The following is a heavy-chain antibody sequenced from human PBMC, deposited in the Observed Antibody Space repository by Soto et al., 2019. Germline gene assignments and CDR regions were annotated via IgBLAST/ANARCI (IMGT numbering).Heavy chain of an antibody. V-gene: IGHV3-7*04. Sequence: EVQLVESGGDLVQPGGSLRLSCAASGFTFSSHWMYWVRQAPGKGLEWVATITEDGSNEYYVDSVRGRFTISRDNSKNSLFLQMNSLRAEDTAVYSCARVATTGRESDYWGQGTLVTVSS. D-gene: IGHD1-1*01. CDR1: GFTFSSHW. CDR3: ARVATTGRESDY. CDR2: ITEDGSNE. J-gene: IGHJ4*02.